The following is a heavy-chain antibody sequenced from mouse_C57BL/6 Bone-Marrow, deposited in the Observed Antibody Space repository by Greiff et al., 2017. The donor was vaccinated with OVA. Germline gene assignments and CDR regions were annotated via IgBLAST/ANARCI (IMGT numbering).Heavy chain of an antibody. V-gene: IGHV1-54*01. Sequence: VMLVESGAELVRPGTSVKVSCKASGYAFTNYLIEWVKQRPGQGLEWIGVINPGSGGTNYNEKFKGKAPLTADKSYSTAYMQLSSLTSEDSAVEFCARECYGSSWYFDVWGTGTTVTVSS. CDR1: GYAFTNYL. CDR3: ARECYGSSWYFDV. CDR2: INPGSGGT. J-gene: IGHJ1*03. D-gene: IGHD1-1*01.